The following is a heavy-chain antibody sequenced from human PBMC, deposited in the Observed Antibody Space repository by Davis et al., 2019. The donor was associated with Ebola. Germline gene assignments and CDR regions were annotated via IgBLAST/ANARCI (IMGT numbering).Heavy chain of an antibody. CDR1: GYTFTSYG. CDR2: ISAYNGNT. D-gene: IGHD2-15*01. Sequence: ASVKVSCKASGYTFTSYGISWVRQAPGQGLEWMGWISAYNGNTNYAQKLQGRVTMTTDTSTSTAYMELSSLRSEDTAVYYCAREGNIVVDPPRGYYYGMDVWGKGTTVTVSS. J-gene: IGHJ6*04. CDR3: AREGNIVVDPPRGYYYGMDV. V-gene: IGHV1-18*04.